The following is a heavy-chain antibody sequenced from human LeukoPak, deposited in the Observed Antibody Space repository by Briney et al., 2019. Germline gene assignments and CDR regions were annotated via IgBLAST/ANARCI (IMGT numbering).Heavy chain of an antibody. J-gene: IGHJ4*02. V-gene: IGHV3-53*01. Sequence: GGPLRLSCVASGFDVNDNFMIWVRQAPGQGLEWISIIYASGGAYHAESVKGRFSAFRDTSKNTILLQMNNLRAGDTAMYYCVRRHDYWGQGTLVTVSS. CDR3: VRRHDY. CDR2: IYASGGA. CDR1: GFDVNDNF.